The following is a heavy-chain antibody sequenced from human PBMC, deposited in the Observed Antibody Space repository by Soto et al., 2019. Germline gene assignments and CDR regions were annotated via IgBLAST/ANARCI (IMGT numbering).Heavy chain of an antibody. Sequence: EVQLVESGGGLVQPGRSLRLSCAASGFTFEEYAMHWVRQVPGKGLEWVADISWNSGNIAYADSVKGRFTITRDNAMNSPYLQMISLRPADTALYFCTKNRGWRGEGPSAFDFWGQGTVVTVSS. CDR1: GFTFEEYA. CDR2: ISWNSGNI. J-gene: IGHJ3*01. D-gene: IGHD3-10*01. CDR3: TKNRGWRGEGPSAFDF. V-gene: IGHV3-9*01.